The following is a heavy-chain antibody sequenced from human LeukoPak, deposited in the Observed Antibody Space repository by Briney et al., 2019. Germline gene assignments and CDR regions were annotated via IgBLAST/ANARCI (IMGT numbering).Heavy chain of an antibody. J-gene: IGHJ4*02. CDR1: GFTFSSHE. V-gene: IGHV3-48*03. Sequence: PGGSLRLSCTASGFTFSSHEMNWVRQAPGKGLEWVSYISSRGSTIYYADSVKGRFTISRDNVKNSLYLQMNSLRAEDTAVYYCARESGRDFDYWSQGTLVTVSS. CDR2: ISSRGSTI. CDR3: ARESGRDFDY. D-gene: IGHD1-1*01.